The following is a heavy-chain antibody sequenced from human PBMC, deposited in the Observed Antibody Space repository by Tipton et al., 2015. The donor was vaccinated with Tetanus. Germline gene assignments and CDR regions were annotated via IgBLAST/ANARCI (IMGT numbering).Heavy chain of an antibody. J-gene: IGHJ4*02. Sequence: SLRLSCAVSGFTFSGHHMHWVRQAPGKGLEWVASISPDGNSKYYSDSVKGRFIISRDNSKNTLSLQINGLGSEDTAVYYCARDCTGRWTFDYWGQGTLVTVSS. CDR2: ISPDGNSK. CDR1: GFTFSGHH. D-gene: IGHD2-8*02. CDR3: ARDCTGRWTFDY. V-gene: IGHV3-30*14.